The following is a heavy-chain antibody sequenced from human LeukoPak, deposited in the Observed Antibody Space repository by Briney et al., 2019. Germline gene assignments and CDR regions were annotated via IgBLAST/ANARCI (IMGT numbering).Heavy chain of an antibody. CDR3: ARGTQQETYYYDSSGYYFDY. D-gene: IGHD3-22*01. Sequence: SQTLSLTCAVSGGSISSGGYSRSWIRQPPGKGLEWIGYIYRSGSTYYNPSLKSRVTISVDRSKNQFSLKLSSVTAADTAVYYCARGTQQETYYYDSSGYYFDYWGQGTLVTVSS. V-gene: IGHV4-30-2*01. CDR1: GGSISSGGYS. J-gene: IGHJ4*02. CDR2: IYRSGST.